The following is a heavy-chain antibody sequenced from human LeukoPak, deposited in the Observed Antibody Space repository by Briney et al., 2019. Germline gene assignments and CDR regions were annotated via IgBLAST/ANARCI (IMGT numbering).Heavy chain of an antibody. CDR1: GGTFSSYA. D-gene: IGHD6-13*01. CDR3: VRATGIAAAGTSSFDY. J-gene: IGHJ4*02. V-gene: IGHV1-69*13. CDR2: IIPIFGTA. Sequence: SVKVSCKASGGTFSSYAISWVRQAPGQGLEWMGGIIPIFGTANYAQKFQGRVTITADESTSTAYMELSSLRSEDTAVYYCVRATGIAAAGTSSFDYWGQGTLVTVSS.